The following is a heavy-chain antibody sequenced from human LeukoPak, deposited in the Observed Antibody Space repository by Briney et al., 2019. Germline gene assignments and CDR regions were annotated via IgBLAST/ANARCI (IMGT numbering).Heavy chain of an antibody. D-gene: IGHD2-2*01. CDR3: ARLGYCSSTSCVIIDY. V-gene: IGHV1-69*05. Sequence: GASVKVSCKASGGTFISYAISWVRQAPGQGLEWMGGIIPIFGTANYAQKFQGRVTITTDESTSTAYMELSSLRSEDTAVYYCARLGYCSSTSCVIIDYWGQGTLVTVSS. CDR1: GGTFISYA. CDR2: IIPIFGTA. J-gene: IGHJ4*02.